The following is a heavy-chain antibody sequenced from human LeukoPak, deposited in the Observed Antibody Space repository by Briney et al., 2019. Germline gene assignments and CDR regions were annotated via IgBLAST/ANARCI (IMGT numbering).Heavy chain of an antibody. CDR2: INHSGST. V-gene: IGHV4-34*01. CDR1: GGSFSGYY. CDR3: ARLRGSGSYFHYYYMDV. J-gene: IGHJ6*03. D-gene: IGHD3-10*01. Sequence: SETLSLTCAVYGGSFSGYYWSWIRQPPGKGLEWIGEINHSGSTNYNPSLKSRVTISVDTSKNQFSLKLSSVTAADTAVYYCARLRGSGSYFHYYYMDVWGKGTTVTISS.